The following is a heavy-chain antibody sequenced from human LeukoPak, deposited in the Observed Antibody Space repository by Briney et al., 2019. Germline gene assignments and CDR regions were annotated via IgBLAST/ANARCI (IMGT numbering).Heavy chain of an antibody. V-gene: IGHV4-34*01. D-gene: IGHD3-22*01. CDR2: INHSGST. CDR3: AYSSAYQQH. Sequence: SETLSLTCAVYGGSFSSYYWSWIRQPPGKGLEWIGEINHSGSTNYNPSLKSRVTISVDTFKNQFSLKLSSVTAADTAVYYCAYSSAYQQHWGQGTLVTVSS. J-gene: IGHJ1*01. CDR1: GGSFSSYY.